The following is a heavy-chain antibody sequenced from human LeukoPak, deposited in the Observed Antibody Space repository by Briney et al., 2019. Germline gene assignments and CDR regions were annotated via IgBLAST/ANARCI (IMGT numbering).Heavy chain of an antibody. D-gene: IGHD2-21*02. V-gene: IGHV4-34*01. Sequence: SETLSLTCAVYGGSFSGYYWSWIRQPPGKGLEWIGEINHSGSTNYNPSLKSRVTTSVDTSKNQFSLKLSSVTAADTAVYYCARVLRHIVVVTAIPYWFDPWGQGTLVTVSS. CDR2: INHSGST. CDR3: ARVLRHIVVVTAIPYWFDP. J-gene: IGHJ5*02. CDR1: GGSFSGYY.